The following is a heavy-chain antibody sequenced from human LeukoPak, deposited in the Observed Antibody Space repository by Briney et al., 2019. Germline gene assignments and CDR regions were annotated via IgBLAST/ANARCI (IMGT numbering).Heavy chain of an antibody. D-gene: IGHD4/OR15-4a*01. V-gene: IGHV4-34*01. Sequence: PSETLSLTCAVYGGSFSGYYWSWIRQPPGKGLEWIGEINHSGSTNYNPSLKSRVTISVDTSKNQFSLKLSSVTAADTAVYYCARDVSSYGAQDAFDIWGQGTMVTVSS. J-gene: IGHJ3*02. CDR2: INHSGST. CDR1: GGSFSGYY. CDR3: ARDVSSYGAQDAFDI.